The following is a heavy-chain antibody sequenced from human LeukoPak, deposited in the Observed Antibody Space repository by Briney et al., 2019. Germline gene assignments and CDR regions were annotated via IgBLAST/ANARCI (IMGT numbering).Heavy chain of an antibody. CDR2: IYPTGST. CDR3: ARHGYNYPFDY. J-gene: IGHJ4*02. CDR1: GGSISSSSYY. D-gene: IGHD5-24*01. Sequence: SETLSLTCTVSGGSISSSSYYWGWLRQPPGKGLEWIGSIYPTGSTYYNPSLKTRVTISVDTSKNQFSLKLSSVTAADTAVYYCARHGYNYPFDYWGQGTLVTVPS. V-gene: IGHV4-39*01.